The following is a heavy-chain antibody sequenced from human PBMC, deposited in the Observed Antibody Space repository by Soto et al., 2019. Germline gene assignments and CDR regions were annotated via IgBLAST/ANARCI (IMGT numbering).Heavy chain of an antibody. CDR2: IRYDGSNQ. Sequence: PGGSLRLSCAASGFAFDHDAMGWVRQAPEKGLEWVAVIRYDGSNQYYADSVKGRFTISRDNSKNTLYLQMNSLRAEDTAVYYCARQGAGHPYYYYGMDVWGQGTTVTVSS. J-gene: IGHJ6*02. D-gene: IGHD6-19*01. CDR3: ARQGAGHPYYYYGMDV. CDR1: GFAFDHDA. V-gene: IGHV3-33*08.